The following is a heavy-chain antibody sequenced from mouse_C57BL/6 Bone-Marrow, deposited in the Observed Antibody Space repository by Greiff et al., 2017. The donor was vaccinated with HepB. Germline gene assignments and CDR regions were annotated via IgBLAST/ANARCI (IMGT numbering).Heavy chain of an antibody. V-gene: IGHV5-15*01. Sequence: EVHLVESGGGLVQPGGSLKLSCAASGFTFSDYGMAWVRQAPRKGPEWVAFFSNLAYSIYYADTLTDRFTISRENAKNTLYLEMSSLRSEDAAMYYCTRDGYYAMDYWGKRTSVTVSS. CDR2: FSNLAYSI. D-gene: IGHD2-3*01. CDR1: GFTFSDYG. CDR3: TRDGYYAMDY. J-gene: IGHJ4*01.